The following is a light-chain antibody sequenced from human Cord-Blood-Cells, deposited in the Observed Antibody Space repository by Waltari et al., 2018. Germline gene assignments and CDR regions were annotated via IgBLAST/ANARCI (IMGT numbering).Light chain of an antibody. J-gene: IGLJ1*01. CDR3: CSYAGSYTYV. CDR1: SSDVGGYNY. CDR2: DVS. Sequence: QSALTQPRSVSGSPGQSVTISCTGTSSDVGGYNYVSCYQQHPGKAPKLMVYDVSKRPSGVPDHFSGSKSGNTASLTISGLQAEYEADYYCCSYAGSYTYVFGTGTKVTVL. V-gene: IGLV2-11*01.